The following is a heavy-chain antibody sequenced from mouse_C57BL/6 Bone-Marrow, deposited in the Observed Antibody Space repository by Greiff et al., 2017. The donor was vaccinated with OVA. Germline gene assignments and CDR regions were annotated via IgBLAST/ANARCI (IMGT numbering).Heavy chain of an antibody. Sequence: EVQLQQSGAELVKPGASVKLSCTASGFNIKDYYMHWVKQRTEQGLEWIGRIDPEDGEPKYAPKFQGKATITADPSSNTAYLQLSSLTSEDTAVYYCASVYGNYVGYYAMDYWGQGTSVTVSS. D-gene: IGHD2-1*01. CDR3: ASVYGNYVGYYAMDY. CDR2: IDPEDGEP. V-gene: IGHV14-2*01. CDR1: GFNIKDYY. J-gene: IGHJ4*01.